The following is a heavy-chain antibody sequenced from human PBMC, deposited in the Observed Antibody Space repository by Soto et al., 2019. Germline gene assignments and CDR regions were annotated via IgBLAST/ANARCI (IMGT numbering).Heavy chain of an antibody. V-gene: IGHV3-30*18. J-gene: IGHJ6*02. CDR1: GFTFSSYG. Sequence: QVQLVESGGGVVQPGRSLRLSCAASGFTFSSYGMHWVRQAPGKGLEWVAVISYDGSNKYYADSVKGRFTISRDNSKNTRYLQMNSLRAEDTAVYYCAKLEDPSTYSGYDWINYYYYYGMDVWGQGTTVTVSS. CDR3: AKLEDPSTYSGYDWINYYYYYGMDV. CDR2: ISYDGSNK. D-gene: IGHD5-12*01.